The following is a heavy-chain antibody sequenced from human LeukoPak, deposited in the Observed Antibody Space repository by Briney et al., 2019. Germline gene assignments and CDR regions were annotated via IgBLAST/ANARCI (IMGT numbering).Heavy chain of an antibody. CDR1: GYTFTNYD. Sequence: ASVKVSCKASGYTFTNYDINWVRQATGQGLEWMGWISAYNGNTNYAQKLQGRVTMTTDTSTSTAYMELRSLRSDDTAVYYCARDSSSSADYYYGMDVWGQGTTVTVSS. CDR3: ARDSSSSADYYYGMDV. V-gene: IGHV1-18*01. D-gene: IGHD6-6*01. CDR2: ISAYNGNT. J-gene: IGHJ6*02.